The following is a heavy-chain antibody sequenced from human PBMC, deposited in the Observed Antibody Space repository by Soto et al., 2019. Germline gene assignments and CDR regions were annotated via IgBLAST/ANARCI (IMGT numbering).Heavy chain of an antibody. CDR3: ARGICRTYNCYLSFDY. CDR2: INHGGSS. Sequence: QVQLQQWGAGLLKPSETLSLSCAVYGGSFSGYYWTWIRQPPGKGLEWIGEINHGGSSNYNPSLKRRVSISVDTSKNQCSLNLTSVTAADTAVYCCARGICRTYNCYLSFDYWGEGALVTVSS. V-gene: IGHV4-34*01. CDR1: GGSFSGYY. J-gene: IGHJ4*02. D-gene: IGHD2-21*01.